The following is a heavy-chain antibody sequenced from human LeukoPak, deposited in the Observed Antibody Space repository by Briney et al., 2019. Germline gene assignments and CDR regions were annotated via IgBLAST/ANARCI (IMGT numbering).Heavy chain of an antibody. J-gene: IGHJ4*02. CDR2: INHSGRT. V-gene: IGHV4-34*01. Sequence: AETLSLTCAVYGRSFSGHYWSSIRQPPGKGLEWNGEINHSGRTDSNPPPKSRVTISEDTSKDQSSLKLSSVTAGDTAVYYCARGYSSRKMATISHDYWGQGTLVTVSS. D-gene: IGHD5-24*01. CDR3: ARGYSSRKMATISHDY. CDR1: GRSFSGHY.